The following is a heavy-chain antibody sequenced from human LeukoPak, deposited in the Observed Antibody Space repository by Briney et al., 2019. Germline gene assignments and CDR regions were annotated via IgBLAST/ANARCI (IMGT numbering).Heavy chain of an antibody. V-gene: IGHV4-34*01. CDR3: ARGRSSWSSGTWFDP. Sequence: PSETLSLTCAVYGGSFSGYYWSWIRQSPGKGLEWIGEINHSGSTNYNPSLKSRVTISVDTSKNQFSLKLSSMTAADTAVYYCARGRSSWSSGTWFDPWGQGTLVTVSS. J-gene: IGHJ5*02. CDR2: INHSGST. CDR1: GGSFSGYY. D-gene: IGHD6-13*01.